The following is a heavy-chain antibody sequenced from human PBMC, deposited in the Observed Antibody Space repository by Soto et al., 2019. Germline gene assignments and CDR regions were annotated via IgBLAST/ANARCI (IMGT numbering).Heavy chain of an antibody. D-gene: IGHD3-22*01. CDR1: GGSISSYY. Sequence: SETLSLTCTVSGGSISSYYWSWIRQPPGKGLEWIGYIYYSGSTSYNPSLKSRLTISVDTSKNQFSLRLTSVTAADTAVYYCASEDSSGYKVFDYWGQGTLVTVSS. V-gene: IGHV4-59*01. CDR3: ASEDSSGYKVFDY. CDR2: IYYSGST. J-gene: IGHJ4*02.